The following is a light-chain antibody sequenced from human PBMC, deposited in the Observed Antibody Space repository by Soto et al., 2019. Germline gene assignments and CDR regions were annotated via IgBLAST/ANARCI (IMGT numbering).Light chain of an antibody. CDR1: QSVSSN. CDR3: QQYNNWPGT. J-gene: IGKJ1*01. CDR2: GAS. V-gene: IGKV3-15*01. Sequence: EIMMTQSPATLSVSPGERPTLSCRASQSVSSNLAWYQQKPGQAPRLLIYGASARATGIPARFTGSGSGTEFTLTISSLRSEDFAVYYCQQYNNWPGTFGQGTKVEI.